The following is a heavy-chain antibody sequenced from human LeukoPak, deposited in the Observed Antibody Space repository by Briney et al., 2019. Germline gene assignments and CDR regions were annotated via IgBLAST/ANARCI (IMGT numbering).Heavy chain of an antibody. J-gene: IGHJ5*02. CDR3: ARGYCSSNSCSHYNWFDP. CDR2: IYYSGST. CDR1: GGSISSYY. V-gene: IGHV4-59*01. Sequence: PSETLSLTCTVSGGSISSYYWSWIRQPPGKGLEWIGYIYYSGSTNYNPSLKSRVTISVDTSKNQFSLKLSSVTAADTAVYYCARGYCSSNSCSHYNWFDPWGQGTLVTVSS. D-gene: IGHD2-2*01.